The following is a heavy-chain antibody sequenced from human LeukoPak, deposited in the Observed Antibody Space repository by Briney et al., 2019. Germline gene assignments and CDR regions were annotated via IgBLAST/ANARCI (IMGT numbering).Heavy chain of an antibody. CDR2: IYYSGST. D-gene: IGHD3-22*01. CDR3: ARADDSSGYYYYDFDY. Sequence: SETLSLTCTVPGGSLSSYYWSWIRQPPGKGLEWIGYIYYSGSTNYNPSLKSRVTISVDTSKNQFSLKLSSVTAADTAVYYCARADDSSGYYYYDFDYWGQGTLVTVSS. V-gene: IGHV4-59*01. J-gene: IGHJ4*02. CDR1: GGSLSSYY.